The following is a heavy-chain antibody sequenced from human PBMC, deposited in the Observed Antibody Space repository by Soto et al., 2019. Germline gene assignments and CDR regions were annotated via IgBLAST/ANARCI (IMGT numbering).Heavy chain of an antibody. V-gene: IGHV3-23*01. D-gene: IGHD6-19*01. CDR1: GFVFSSYA. J-gene: IGHJ3*02. Sequence: EVQLLESGGGLVQPGGSLRLSCAASGFVFSSYAMSWVRQAPGKGLEWVSAISGSGTTAYYADSVKGRFIFSRDNPKNTMDLQMNSLRAEDTAVYFCAKTTDGWFSAFEIWGQGTLVTVSS. CDR2: ISGSGTTA. CDR3: AKTTDGWFSAFEI.